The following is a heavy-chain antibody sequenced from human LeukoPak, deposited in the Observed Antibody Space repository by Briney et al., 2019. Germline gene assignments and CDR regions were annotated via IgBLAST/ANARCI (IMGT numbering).Heavy chain of an antibody. Sequence: ASVKVSCKVSGYTLTELSMHWVRQAPGRGLEWMGGFDPEDGETIYAQKFQGRVTMTEDTSTDTAYMELSSLRSEDTAVYYCATSPYDSSGYYYWGQGTLVTVSS. D-gene: IGHD3-22*01. V-gene: IGHV1-24*01. J-gene: IGHJ4*02. CDR3: ATSPYDSSGYYY. CDR2: FDPEDGET. CDR1: GYTLTELS.